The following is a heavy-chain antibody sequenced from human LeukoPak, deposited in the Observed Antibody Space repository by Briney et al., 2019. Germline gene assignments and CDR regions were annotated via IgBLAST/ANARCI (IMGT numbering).Heavy chain of an antibody. J-gene: IGHJ4*02. CDR1: GYTFTSYT. V-gene: IGHV1-3*01. Sequence: ASVKVSCKASGYTFTSYTIHWVRQAPGQRPEWMGWINAGNGNIKYLQNFQGRVTITRDTSASTAYMELSSLRSDDTAVYYCARDRSITMVHPGYWGQGTLVTVSS. CDR2: INAGNGNI. D-gene: IGHD3-10*01. CDR3: ARDRSITMVHPGY.